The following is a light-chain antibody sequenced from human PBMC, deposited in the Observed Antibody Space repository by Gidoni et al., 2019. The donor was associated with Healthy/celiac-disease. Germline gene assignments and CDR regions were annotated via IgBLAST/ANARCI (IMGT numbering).Light chain of an antibody. CDR3: SSYTSSSTLV. J-gene: IGLJ2*01. CDR2: EVS. CDR1: SSDVGGYNY. Sequence: QSALTQPASVSASPGQSTTISCTGTSSDVGGYNYVPGYQQHPGKAPKLMIYEVSNRPSGVSNRFSGSKSGNTASLTISGLQAEDEADYYCSSYTSSSTLVFGGGTKLTVL. V-gene: IGLV2-14*01.